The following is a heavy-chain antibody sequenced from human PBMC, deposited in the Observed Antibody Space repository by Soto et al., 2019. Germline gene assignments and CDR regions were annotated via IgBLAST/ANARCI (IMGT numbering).Heavy chain of an antibody. D-gene: IGHD6-13*01. CDR3: ARLIGTNIAEDGWFY. J-gene: IGHJ4*02. V-gene: IGHV4-39*01. CDR1: GGSISSSSYY. CDR2: IYYSGST. Sequence: SETLSLTCTVSGGSISSSSYYWGWIRQPPGKGLEWIGSIYYSGSTHYNPSLKSRVTISVDTSKNQFSLKLSSVTAADTAVYYCARLIGTNIAEDGWFYWGQGTLVTVSS.